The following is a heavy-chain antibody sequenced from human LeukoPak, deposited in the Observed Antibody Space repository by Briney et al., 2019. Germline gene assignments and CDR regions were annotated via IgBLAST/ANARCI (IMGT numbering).Heavy chain of an antibody. CDR1: GSTFASKA. CDR2: ISGSGGST. CDR3: ARARGGLLIFDY. Sequence: GGPLSLSCAASGSTFASKALSWVCQAPGKGRGWASAISGSGGSTYYPGSVKGRFTISRENAKNSLYLQMNSPRAGDTAVYYCARARGGLLIFDYWGQGTLVTVSS. D-gene: IGHD1-26*01. V-gene: IGHV3-23*01. J-gene: IGHJ4*02.